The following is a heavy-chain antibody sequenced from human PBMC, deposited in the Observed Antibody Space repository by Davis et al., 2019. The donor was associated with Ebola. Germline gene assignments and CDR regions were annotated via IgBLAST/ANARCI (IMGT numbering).Heavy chain of an antibody. Sequence: PGGSLRLSCAASGVTFSSYAMSWVRQAPGKGLEWVSAISGSGDRTFYADSVKGRFTISRDNSKNTLYLQMNSLRAEDTAVYYCAAPGSGSYHKIGWGQGTLVTVSS. D-gene: IGHD3-10*01. CDR1: GVTFSSYA. CDR2: ISGSGDRT. V-gene: IGHV3-23*01. J-gene: IGHJ4*02. CDR3: AAPGSGSYHKIG.